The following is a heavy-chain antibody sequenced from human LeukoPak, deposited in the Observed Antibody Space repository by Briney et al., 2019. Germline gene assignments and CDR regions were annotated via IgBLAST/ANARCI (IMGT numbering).Heavy chain of an antibody. CDR2: INHSRST. V-gene: IGHV4-34*01. CDR3: ARGYYYVPFDY. CDR1: GGSFSGYY. J-gene: IGHJ4*02. Sequence: SETLSLTCAVYGGSFSGYYWSWIRQPPGKGLEWIGEINHSRSTNYNPSLKSRVTISVDTSKNQFSLKLSSVTAADTAVYYCARGYYYVPFDYWGQGTLVTVSS. D-gene: IGHD3-10*02.